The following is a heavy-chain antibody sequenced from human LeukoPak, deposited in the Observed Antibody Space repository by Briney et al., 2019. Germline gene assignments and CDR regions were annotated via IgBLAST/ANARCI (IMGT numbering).Heavy chain of an antibody. Sequence: GGSLRLSCAASGFSFSVFWMHWVRQVPGKGPVWVSRIKTDGSITDYADSVKGRFTISRDNAKNTLYLQMNSLRAEDTAVYYCAKKKTDYSYPSSFDYWGQGTLVTVSS. D-gene: IGHD4-11*01. J-gene: IGHJ4*02. CDR1: GFSFSVFW. CDR3: AKKKTDYSYPSSFDY. V-gene: IGHV3-74*01. CDR2: IKTDGSIT.